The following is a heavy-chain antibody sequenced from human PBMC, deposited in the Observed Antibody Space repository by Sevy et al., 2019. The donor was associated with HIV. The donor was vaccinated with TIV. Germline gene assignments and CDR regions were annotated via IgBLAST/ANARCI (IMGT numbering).Heavy chain of an antibody. CDR2: IHYTGGT. CDR3: ASKRGYNDGPFDY. Sequence: SETLSLTCTVSGGSFTSSDSYWSWIRQPPGEGLEWIGYIHYTGGTYYNPFLKSRVAMSVDTSEKQFSLKLSFLTAADTAVYYCASKRGYNDGPFDYWGPGTLVTVSS. V-gene: IGHV4-30-4*01. J-gene: IGHJ4*02. D-gene: IGHD5-12*01. CDR1: GGSFTSSDSY.